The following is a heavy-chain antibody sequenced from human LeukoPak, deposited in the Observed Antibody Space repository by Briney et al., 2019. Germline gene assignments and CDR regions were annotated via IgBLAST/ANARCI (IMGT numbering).Heavy chain of an antibody. V-gene: IGHV6-1*01. CDR2: TYYRSKWYN. J-gene: IGHJ5*02. D-gene: IGHD6-19*01. CDR3: AREALYSSGWQGILAAWFDP. Sequence: SQTLSLTCAISGDSVSSNSAAWNWIRQSPSRGLEWLGRTYYRSKWYNDYAVSVKSRITINPDTSKNQFSLQLNSVTPEDTAVYYCAREALYSSGWQGILAAWFDPWGQGTLVTVSS. CDR1: GDSVSSNSAA.